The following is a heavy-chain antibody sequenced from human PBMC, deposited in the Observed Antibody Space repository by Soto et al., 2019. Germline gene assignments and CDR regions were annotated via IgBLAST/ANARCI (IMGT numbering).Heavy chain of an antibody. CDR2: KSNNGKVQ. D-gene: IGHD2-21*02. CDR3: AKEGTAKRSYYFDY. J-gene: IGHJ4*02. V-gene: IGHV3-30*18. Sequence: QVQLVESGGGVVQPGRSLGLSCAASGSTFGSNGLRWVGQAQAKGRGWVEVKSNNGKVQYYVNSVKGRFTITRDNSKDTLYLQMNSLRVEDTAVYYCAKEGTAKRSYYFDYWGQGTLVTVSS. CDR1: GSTFGSNG.